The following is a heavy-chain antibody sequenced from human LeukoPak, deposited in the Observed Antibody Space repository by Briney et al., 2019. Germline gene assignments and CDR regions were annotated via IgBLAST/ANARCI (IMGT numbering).Heavy chain of an antibody. D-gene: IGHD6-19*01. V-gene: IGHV1-69*04. CDR1: GGTFSSYA. Sequence: SVKVSCKASGGTFSSYAISWVRQAPGQGLEWMGRIIPILGIANYAQKFQGRVTITADKSTSTAYMELSSLRSEDTAVYYCAQNALAVAGTDWFDPWGQGTLVTVSS. J-gene: IGHJ5*02. CDR3: AQNALAVAGTDWFDP. CDR2: IIPILGIA.